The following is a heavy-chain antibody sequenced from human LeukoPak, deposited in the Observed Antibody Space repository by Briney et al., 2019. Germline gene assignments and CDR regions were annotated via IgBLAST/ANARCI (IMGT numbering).Heavy chain of an antibody. D-gene: IGHD6-19*01. Sequence: PGGALRLSCAASGFTFTNYAMSWVRQAPGKGLEGVSTISGSGAGTYYADSVKGRFTISRDNSKNTLYLQMNSLRAEDTAVYYCARDRVAGTNYFDYWGQGTLVTVSS. V-gene: IGHV3-23*01. CDR2: ISGSGAGT. CDR3: ARDRVAGTNYFDY. J-gene: IGHJ4*02. CDR1: GFTFTNYA.